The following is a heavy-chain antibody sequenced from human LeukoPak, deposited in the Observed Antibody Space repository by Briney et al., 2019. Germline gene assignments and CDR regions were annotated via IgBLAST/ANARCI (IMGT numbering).Heavy chain of an antibody. CDR3: ARDVLFDP. J-gene: IGHJ5*02. CDR1: GGSISSYY. CDR2: IYYSGST. V-gene: IGHV4-59*01. Sequence: PSETLSLTCTVSGGSISSYYWSWIRQPPGKGLEWIGYIYYSGSTNYNPSLKSRVTISVDTSKNQFSLKLSSVTAADTAVYYCARDVLFDPWGQGTLVTVS.